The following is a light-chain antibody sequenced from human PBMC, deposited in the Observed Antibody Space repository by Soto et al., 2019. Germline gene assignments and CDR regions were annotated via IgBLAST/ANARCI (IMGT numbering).Light chain of an antibody. CDR3: MQALQTPS. J-gene: IGKJ4*01. Sequence: DIVMTQSPLSLPVTPGEPASISCRSSQSLLHSNGYNYLDWYLQKPGQSPQLLIYLGSNRASGVPDRLSGSGSSTDFTLKISRVEAEDVGVYYCMQALQTPSFGGGTKVEIK. CDR1: QSLLHSNGYNY. V-gene: IGKV2-28*01. CDR2: LGS.